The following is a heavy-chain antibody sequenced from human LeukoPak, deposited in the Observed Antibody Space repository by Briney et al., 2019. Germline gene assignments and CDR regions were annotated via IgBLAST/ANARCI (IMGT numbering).Heavy chain of an antibody. CDR2: IYYSGST. V-gene: IGHV4-34*01. CDR3: ARHVDVEMATMYYFDY. D-gene: IGHD5-24*01. CDR1: GGSFSGYY. J-gene: IGHJ4*02. Sequence: PSETLSLTCAVYGGSFSGYYWSWIRQPPGKGLEWIGSIYYSGSTYYNPSLKSRVTISVDTSKNQFSLKLSSVTAADTAVYYCARHVDVEMATMYYFDYWGQGTLVTVSS.